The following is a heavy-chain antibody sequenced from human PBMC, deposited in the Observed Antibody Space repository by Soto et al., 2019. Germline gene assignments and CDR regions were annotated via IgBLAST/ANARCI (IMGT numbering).Heavy chain of an antibody. CDR3: PRMSSSISTGC. Sequence: GGSLSLSCVASGFAFSNYSMNWARQAPGKGLEWVSYIRSSGSPTYYAGSVKGRFTISRDNAKKSLYLQMNSLRAEDTAVYYCPRMSSSISTGCWGQGTLVTVS. CDR2: IRSSGSPT. D-gene: IGHD2-2*01. J-gene: IGHJ4*02. V-gene: IGHV3-48*01. CDR1: GFAFSNYS.